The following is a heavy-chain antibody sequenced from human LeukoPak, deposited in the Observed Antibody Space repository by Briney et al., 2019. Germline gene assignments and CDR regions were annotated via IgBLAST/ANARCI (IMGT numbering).Heavy chain of an antibody. CDR2: IYYSGST. CDR3: ARDSGSSRGFDY. V-gene: IGHV4-59*01. Sequence: SETLSLTCTVSGGSISSYYWSSIRQPPGKGLEWIGYIYYSGSTNYNPSLKSRVTISVDTSKNQFSLKLSSVTAADTAVYYCARDSGSSRGFDYWGQGTLVTVSS. J-gene: IGHJ4*02. CDR1: GGSISSYY. D-gene: IGHD6-13*01.